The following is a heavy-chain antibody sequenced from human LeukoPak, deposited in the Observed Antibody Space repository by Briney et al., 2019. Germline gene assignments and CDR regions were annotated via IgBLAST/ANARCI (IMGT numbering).Heavy chain of an antibody. D-gene: IGHD6-19*01. J-gene: IGHJ4*02. Sequence: ASGKLSCKASGYTFTSYGISWLRQAPGQGLEWMGWISAYNGKTNYAQKLQGRVTMTTDTSTSTAYMELRSVRSDDTDVYYCARDVNAKYSSDWYYVGYWGQGTLVTASS. CDR1: GYTFTSYG. V-gene: IGHV1-18*01. CDR2: ISAYNGKT. CDR3: ARDVNAKYSSDWYYVGY.